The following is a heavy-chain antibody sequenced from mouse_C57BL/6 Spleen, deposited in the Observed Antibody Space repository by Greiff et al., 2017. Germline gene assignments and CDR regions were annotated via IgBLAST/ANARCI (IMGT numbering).Heavy chain of an antibody. J-gene: IGHJ2*01. CDR2: IGPGSGST. CDR3: ARDRYYGSSYEGYFDY. D-gene: IGHD1-1*01. Sequence: QVQLQQSGAELVKPGASVKISCKASGYTFTDYYINWVKQRPGQGLEWIGKIGPGSGSTYYNEKFKGKATLTADKSSSTAYMQLSSLTSEDSAVYFCARDRYYGSSYEGYFDYWGQGTTLTVSS. CDR1: GYTFTDYY. V-gene: IGHV1-77*01.